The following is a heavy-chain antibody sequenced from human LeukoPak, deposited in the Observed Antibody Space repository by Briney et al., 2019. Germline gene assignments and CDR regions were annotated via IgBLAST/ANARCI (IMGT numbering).Heavy chain of an antibody. V-gene: IGHV1-18*01. CDR3: ARSSLGTITAGPFDY. J-gene: IGHJ4*02. Sequence: ASVKVSSKASGYTFTTCGIPWVRQAPGQGLEWMGWISGHQGNTKYAQKFQGRVTMTIDTSTSTAYMELRSLRSDDTAIYFCARSSLGTITAGPFDYWGQGTLVAVSS. CDR2: ISGHQGNT. D-gene: IGHD5-12*01. CDR1: GYTFTTCG.